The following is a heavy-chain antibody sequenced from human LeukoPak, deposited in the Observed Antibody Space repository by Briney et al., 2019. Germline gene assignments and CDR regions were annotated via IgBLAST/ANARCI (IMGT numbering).Heavy chain of an antibody. V-gene: IGHV3-7*03. CDR1: GFTSSSYW. D-gene: IGHD2-15*01. Sequence: GSLRLSCAVSGFTSSSYWMRWVRQAPGKGLEWVANIKQDGSEKYYVDSVKGRFTISRDNAKNSLYLQMNSLRAEDTAVYYCARAPYCIGGSCRFDYWGQGTLVTVSS. J-gene: IGHJ4*02. CDR2: IKQDGSEK. CDR3: ARAPYCIGGSCRFDY.